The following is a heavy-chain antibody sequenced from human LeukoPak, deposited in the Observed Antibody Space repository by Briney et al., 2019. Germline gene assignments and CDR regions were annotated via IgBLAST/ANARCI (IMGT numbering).Heavy chain of an antibody. J-gene: IGHJ3*02. Sequence: ASVKVSCKASGYTFTGYYMHWVRQAPGQGLEWMGWINPNSGGTNYAQKFQGRVTMTRDTSISTAYMELSRLRSDDTAVYYCARDIYYGSGSYGAFDIWGQGTMVTVSS. CDR3: ARDIYYGSGSYGAFDI. CDR1: GYTFTGYY. D-gene: IGHD3-10*01. CDR2: INPNSGGT. V-gene: IGHV1-2*02.